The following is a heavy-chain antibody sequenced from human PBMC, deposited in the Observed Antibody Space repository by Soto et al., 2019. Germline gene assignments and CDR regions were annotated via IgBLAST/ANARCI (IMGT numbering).Heavy chain of an antibody. Sequence: GGSLRLSCAASGFTFNNYAMSWVRQAPGMRLEWVSSILSNGASTYYADSVKGRFTISRDNSKNTLSLQMNSLRAEDTAVYYCAKVPVVSTTNYWGQGTLVTVSS. J-gene: IGHJ4*02. V-gene: IGHV3-23*01. CDR1: GFTFNNYA. D-gene: IGHD1-26*01. CDR2: ILSNGAST. CDR3: AKVPVVSTTNY.